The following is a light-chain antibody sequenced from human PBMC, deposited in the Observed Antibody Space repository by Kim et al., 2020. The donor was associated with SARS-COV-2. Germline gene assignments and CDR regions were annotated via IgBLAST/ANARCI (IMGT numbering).Light chain of an antibody. J-gene: IGKJ5*01. V-gene: IGKV3-20*01. CDR1: QTVTSSY. CDR2: GGA. Sequence: SPGERPTLSCRASQTVTSSYLAWYKQKPGQAPSLLMYGGASRAAGIPDRFNGSGSGTDFTLTIGRLEPEDFAVYYCHQYGRSPITFGQGTRLEIK. CDR3: HQYGRSPIT.